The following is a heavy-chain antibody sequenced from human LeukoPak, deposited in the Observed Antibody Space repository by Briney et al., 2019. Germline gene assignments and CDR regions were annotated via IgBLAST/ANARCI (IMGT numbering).Heavy chain of an antibody. CDR1: GGSISSYY. J-gene: IGHJ4*02. CDR3: ARGPHYALGIYFDY. Sequence: SETLSLTCTVSGGSISSYYWSWIRQPPGKGLEWIGYIYYSGSTNYNPSLKSRVTISVDTSKNQFSLKLSSVTAADTAVYYCARGPHYALGIYFDYWGQGTLVTVSS. V-gene: IGHV4-59*12. CDR2: IYYSGST. D-gene: IGHD7-27*01.